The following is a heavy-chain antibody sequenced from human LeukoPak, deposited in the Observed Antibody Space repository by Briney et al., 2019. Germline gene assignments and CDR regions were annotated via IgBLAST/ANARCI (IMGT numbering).Heavy chain of an antibody. D-gene: IGHD4-17*01. Sequence: SLRLSCAASGFTFDDYAMHWVRQAPGKGLEGFSGISWNSGSIGYADSVKGRFTISRDNAKNSLYLQMNSLRAEDTALYYCAKAGTTDSGDCSYWGQETLVTVSS. CDR2: ISWNSGSI. CDR1: GFTFDDYA. V-gene: IGHV3-9*01. CDR3: AKAGTTDSGDCSY. J-gene: IGHJ4*02.